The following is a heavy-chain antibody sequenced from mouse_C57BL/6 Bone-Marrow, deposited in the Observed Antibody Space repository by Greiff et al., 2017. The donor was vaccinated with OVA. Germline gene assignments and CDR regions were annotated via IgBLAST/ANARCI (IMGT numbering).Heavy chain of an antibody. J-gene: IGHJ4*01. Sequence: VQLKESGAELVRPGSSVKMSCKTSGYTFTSYGINWVKQRPGQGLEWIGYIYIGNGYTEYNEKFKGKATLTSDTSSSTAYMQLSSLTSEDSAIYFCARREVVESPLGAMDYWGQGTSVTVSS. CDR3: ARREVVESPLGAMDY. V-gene: IGHV1-58*01. CDR2: IYIGNGYT. CDR1: GYTFTSYG. D-gene: IGHD1-1*01.